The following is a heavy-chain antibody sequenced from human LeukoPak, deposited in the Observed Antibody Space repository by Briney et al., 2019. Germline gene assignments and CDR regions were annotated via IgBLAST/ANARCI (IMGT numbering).Heavy chain of an antibody. D-gene: IGHD3-16*01. CDR1: GFTFSSNW. CDR3: AKDSLGGSQPV. V-gene: IGHV3-9*01. J-gene: IGHJ4*02. CDR2: ISWNSGSI. Sequence: GGSLRLSCAASGFTFSSNWMHWVRQAPGEGLEWVSGISWNSGSIGYADSVKGRFTISRDNAKNSLYLQMNSLRAEDTALYYCAKDSLGGSQPVWGQGTLVTVSS.